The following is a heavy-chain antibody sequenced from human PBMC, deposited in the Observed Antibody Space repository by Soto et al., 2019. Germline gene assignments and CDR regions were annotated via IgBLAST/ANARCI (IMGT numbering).Heavy chain of an antibody. CDR2: IYHSGST. J-gene: IGHJ5*02. Sequence: PSETLSLTCTVSCGSLSSDYWSWIRQPPGKGLEWIGYIYHSGSTYYNPSLKSRVTISVDRSKNQFSLKLSSVTAADTAVYYCARVPAPWGQGTLVTVSS. V-gene: IGHV4-59*12. CDR3: ARVPAP. CDR1: CGSLSSDY.